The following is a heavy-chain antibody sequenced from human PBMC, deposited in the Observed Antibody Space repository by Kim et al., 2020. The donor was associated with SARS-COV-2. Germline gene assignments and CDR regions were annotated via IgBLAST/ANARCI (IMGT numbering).Heavy chain of an antibody. Sequence: ASVKVSCKASGYIFTAYYIHWVRQAPGQGLEWMGRINPASGGTTFAKHFQGRVTMTRDTSISTAYMELSRLTSDDTAVYYCARDDAPISSSYYYGMAVWGQGTTVTVSS. J-gene: IGHJ6*02. V-gene: IGHV1-2*06. CDR2: INPASGGT. CDR1: GYIFTAYY. D-gene: IGHD2-2*01. CDR3: ARDDAPISSSYYYGMAV.